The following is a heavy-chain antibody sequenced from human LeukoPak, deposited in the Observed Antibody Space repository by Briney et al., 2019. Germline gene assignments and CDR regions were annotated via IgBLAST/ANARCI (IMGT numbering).Heavy chain of an antibody. D-gene: IGHD3-22*01. Sequence: GASVKVSCKASGYTFTSYYMHWVRQAPGQGLEWMGIINPSGGSTSYAQKLQGRVTMTRDMSTSTVYMELSSLRSEDTAVYYCARVVESSGYYVYWGQGTLVTVSS. J-gene: IGHJ4*02. CDR2: INPSGGST. CDR1: GYTFTSYY. V-gene: IGHV1-46*01. CDR3: ARVVESSGYYVY.